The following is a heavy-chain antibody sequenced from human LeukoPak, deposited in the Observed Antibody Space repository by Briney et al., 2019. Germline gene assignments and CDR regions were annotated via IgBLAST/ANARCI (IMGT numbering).Heavy chain of an antibody. CDR1: GFTFISYS. Sequence: GGSLRLSCAASGFTFISYSIHWVRQAPGKGLEWVAFIRYDGSNKYYADSVKGRFTISRDNSKNTLYLQMNSLRAEDTAVYYCARGEFGDYYYFYMDVWGKGTTVTVSS. D-gene: IGHD2/OR15-2a*01. CDR3: ARGEFGDYYYFYMDV. CDR2: IRYDGSNK. V-gene: IGHV3-30*02. J-gene: IGHJ6*03.